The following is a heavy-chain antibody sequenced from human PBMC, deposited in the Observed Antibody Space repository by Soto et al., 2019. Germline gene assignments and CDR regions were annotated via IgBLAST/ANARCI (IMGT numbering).Heavy chain of an antibody. V-gene: IGHV4-59*08. Sequence: QVQLQESGPGLVKPSETLSLTCTVSGGSISSYYWSWIRQPPGKGLEWIGYIYYSGSTNYNPSLTRXPXLXLDTSTTQLSLKLRSVTAADTFVYYCASRSGYYFDCWGQGTLVTVSS. CDR3: ASRSGYYFDC. CDR2: IYYSGST. CDR1: GGSISSYY. J-gene: IGHJ4*02.